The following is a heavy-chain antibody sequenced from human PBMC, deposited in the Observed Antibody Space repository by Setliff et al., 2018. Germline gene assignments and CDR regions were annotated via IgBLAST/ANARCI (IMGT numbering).Heavy chain of an antibody. D-gene: IGHD3-22*01. CDR1: GYTFTTYD. J-gene: IGHJ4*02. V-gene: IGHV1-8*01. Sequence: GASVKVSCKASGYTFTTYDINWVRQATGQGLEWMGWMNPNSGNTGYAQKFQGRVTMTRNTSISTAYMELSSLRSGDTAVYYCAREPPDYYDSSGSYYWGQGTRVTAPQ. CDR3: AREPPDYYDSSGSYY. CDR2: MNPNSGNT.